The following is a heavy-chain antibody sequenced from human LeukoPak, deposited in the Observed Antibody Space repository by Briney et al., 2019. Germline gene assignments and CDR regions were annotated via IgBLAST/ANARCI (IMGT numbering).Heavy chain of an antibody. Sequence: NPSKTLSLTCTVSGGSISSYYWSWIRQPPGKGLEWIGYIYYSGSTNYNPSLKSRVTISVDTSKNQFSLKLSSVTAADTAVYYCARHEGYCSSTSCSDAFDIWGQGTMVTVSS. CDR3: ARHEGYCSSTSCSDAFDI. D-gene: IGHD2-2*01. CDR1: GGSISSYY. J-gene: IGHJ3*02. CDR2: IYYSGST. V-gene: IGHV4-59*08.